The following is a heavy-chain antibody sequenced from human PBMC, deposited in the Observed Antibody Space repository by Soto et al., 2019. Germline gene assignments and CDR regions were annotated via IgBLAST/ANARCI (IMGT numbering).Heavy chain of an antibody. CDR1: GGSISSGGYY. Sequence: PSETLSLTCTVSGGSISSGGYYWSWIRQHPGKGLEWIGYIYYSGSTYYIPSGSTSYAQKFQGRFTMTRDTSTSTVYMELSSLRSGDTAVYYCARVYCSGGSCYSIDYWGQGTLVTVSS. D-gene: IGHD2-15*01. CDR3: ARVYCSGGSCYSIDY. CDR2: IYYSGST. V-gene: IGHV4-31*03. J-gene: IGHJ4*02.